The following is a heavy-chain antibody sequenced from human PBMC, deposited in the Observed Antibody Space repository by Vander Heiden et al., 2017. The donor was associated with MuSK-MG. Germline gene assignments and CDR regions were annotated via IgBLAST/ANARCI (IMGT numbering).Heavy chain of an antibody. J-gene: IGHJ5*02. Sequence: EVQLVESGGGLVKPVGSLRRSCAASGFTFSSYSMTWVRQAPGKGLEWVSSISSSSSYIYYADSVKGRFTISRDNAKNSMYLQMKRMRAEDTAVYYSATGACRRCYWFDPWCQGTLVTVYS. CDR3: ATGACRRCYWFDP. D-gene: IGHD2-8*01. CDR1: GFTFSSYS. CDR2: ISSSSSYI. V-gene: IGHV3-21*03.